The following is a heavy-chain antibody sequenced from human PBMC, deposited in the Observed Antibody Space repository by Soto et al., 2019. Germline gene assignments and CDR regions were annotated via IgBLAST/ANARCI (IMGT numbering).Heavy chain of an antibody. CDR2: IKEDESEK. CDR1: GFTFNTYW. J-gene: IGHJ4*02. D-gene: IGHD6-13*01. Sequence: SLRLSCAASGFTFNTYWMNWVRQAPGKGLEWVANIKEDESEKYYVDSVKGRFTISRDNAKNSLFLQMSSLRAEDTAVYYCAKSISATGYDYWGQGTLVTVSS. CDR3: AKSISATGYDY. V-gene: IGHV3-7*03.